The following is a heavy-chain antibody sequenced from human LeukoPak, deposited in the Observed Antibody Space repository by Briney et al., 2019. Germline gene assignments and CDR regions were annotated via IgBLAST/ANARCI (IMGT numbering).Heavy chain of an antibody. CDR1: GFTFSNYW. CDR3: ATAGNYRFDY. J-gene: IGHJ4*02. V-gene: IGHV3-74*01. Sequence: GGSLRLSCAASGFTFSNYWVHWVRQAPGKGLVWVSRINPDGSTINYADSVKGRFTISRDNAKNTLYLQMNSLRAEDTAMYYCATAGNYRFDYWGQGTLVTVSS. D-gene: IGHD1-7*01. CDR2: INPDGSTI.